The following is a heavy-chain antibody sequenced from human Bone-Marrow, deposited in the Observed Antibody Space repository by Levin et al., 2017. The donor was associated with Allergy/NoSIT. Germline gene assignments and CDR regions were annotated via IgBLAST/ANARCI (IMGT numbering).Heavy chain of an antibody. V-gene: IGHV4-59*01. D-gene: IGHD3-3*01. CDR2: IYSSGNT. CDR1: DGSIRTDS. CDR3: ARLRSGYYYYYGMDV. Sequence: SQTLSLPCTVSDGSIRTDSWTWIRPPPGMRLEWIGYIYSSGNTNYNPSLRSRVTISGDASKNQLSLKLSSVTAADTAVYYCARLRSGYYYYYGMDVWGQGTTVTVSS. J-gene: IGHJ6*02.